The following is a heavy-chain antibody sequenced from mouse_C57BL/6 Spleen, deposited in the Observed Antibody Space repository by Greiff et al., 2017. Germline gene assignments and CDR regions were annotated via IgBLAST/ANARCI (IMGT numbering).Heavy chain of an antibody. J-gene: IGHJ4*01. CDR2: IHPSDSDT. D-gene: IGHD1-1*01. CDR1: GYTFTSYW. V-gene: IGHV1-74*01. CDR3: GIKGLIKTVVATRAMDY. Sequence: QVQLQQPGAELVKPGASVKVSCKASGYTFTSYWMHWVKQRPSQGLEWIGRIHPSDSDTNYNQKFKGKATLAVDRSSSTAYLQLSSLTSEDSAVYYCGIKGLIKTVVATRAMDYWGQGTSVTVSS.